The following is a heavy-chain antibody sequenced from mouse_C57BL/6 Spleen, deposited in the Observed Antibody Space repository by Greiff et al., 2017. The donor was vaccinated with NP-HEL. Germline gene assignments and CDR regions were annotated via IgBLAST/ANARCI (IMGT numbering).Heavy chain of an antibody. CDR3: ARRTTVEVHYYAMDY. J-gene: IGHJ4*01. V-gene: IGHV1-39*01. CDR1: GYSFTDYN. D-gene: IGHD1-1*01. CDR2: INPNYGTT. Sequence: EVQLQQSGPELVKPGASVKISCKASGYSFTDYNMNWVKQSNGKSLEWIGVINPNYGTTSYNQKFKGKATLTVDQSSCTAYMQLNSLTSEDSAVYYCARRTTVEVHYYAMDYWGQGTSVTVSS.